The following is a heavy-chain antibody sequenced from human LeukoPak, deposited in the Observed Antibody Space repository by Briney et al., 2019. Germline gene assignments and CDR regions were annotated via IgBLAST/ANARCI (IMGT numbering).Heavy chain of an antibody. CDR1: GFTFSSYA. CDR3: ANLYHYGSGSYSDY. Sequence: GGSLRLPCAASGFTFSSYAMSWVRQAPGKGLEWVSAISGSGGSTYYADSVKGRFTISRDNSKNTLYLQMNSLRAEDTAVYYCANLYHYGSGSYSDYWGQGTLVTVSS. J-gene: IGHJ4*02. CDR2: ISGSGGST. V-gene: IGHV3-23*01. D-gene: IGHD3-10*01.